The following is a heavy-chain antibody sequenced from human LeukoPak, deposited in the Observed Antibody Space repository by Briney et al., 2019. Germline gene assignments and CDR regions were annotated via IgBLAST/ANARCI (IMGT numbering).Heavy chain of an antibody. CDR2: ISAYNGNI. V-gene: IGHV1-18*01. CDR1: GYTFTSYG. Sequence: ASVKVSCKASGYTFTSYGISWVRQAPGQGLEWMGWISAYNGNINYAQKLQGRVTMTTDTSTSTAYMELRSLRSDDTAVYYCARVGIKQWRPNWFDHWGQGTLVTVSS. CDR3: ARVGIKQWRPNWFDH. D-gene: IGHD6-19*01. J-gene: IGHJ5*02.